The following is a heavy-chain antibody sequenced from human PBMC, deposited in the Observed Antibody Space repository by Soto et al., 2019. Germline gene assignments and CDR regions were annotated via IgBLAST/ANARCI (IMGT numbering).Heavy chain of an antibody. J-gene: IGHJ6*02. CDR3: ARGLFGSGSNDYYYYGMDV. Sequence: QVQLVQSGAEVKKPGASVKVSCKASGYTFTSSDINWFRQATGQRLEWMGWMNPNSGSTGYAPKFQGRVTMTRNTSISTAYVELSSLRSEDTAVYYCARGLFGSGSNDYYYYGMDVWGRGTTVTVSS. V-gene: IGHV1-8*01. CDR2: MNPNSGST. CDR1: GYTFTSSD. D-gene: IGHD3-10*01.